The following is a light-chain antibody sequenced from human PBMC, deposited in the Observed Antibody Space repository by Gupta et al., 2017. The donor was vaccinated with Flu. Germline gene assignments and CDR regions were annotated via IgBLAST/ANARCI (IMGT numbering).Light chain of an antibody. V-gene: IGKV3-20*01. CDR3: QQYASPSWT. J-gene: IGKJ1*01. CDR1: QTIGSSY. CDR2: GAS. Sequence: GTRSLSPGERAAPSCRASQTIGSSYLAWYQQKPGQAPRLLIYGASARATGIPDRFTGSGSGTDFTLTISRLEPEDFAMYFCQQYASPSWTFGQETNVEIE.